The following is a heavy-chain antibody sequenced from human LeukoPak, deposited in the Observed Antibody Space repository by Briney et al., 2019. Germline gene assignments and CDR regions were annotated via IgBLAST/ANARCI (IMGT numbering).Heavy chain of an antibody. V-gene: IGHV3-23*01. CDR2: ISGSGDST. Sequence: GRSLRLSCAASGFTFSNYAMHWVRQAPGKGLEWVSAISGSGDSTYYADSVKGRVTISRDNSKNTLYLQMNSLRAEDTALYYCAKSNSGSYHFYFDHWGQGTLVTVSS. J-gene: IGHJ4*02. CDR1: GFTFSNYA. CDR3: AKSNSGSYHFYFDH. D-gene: IGHD1-26*01.